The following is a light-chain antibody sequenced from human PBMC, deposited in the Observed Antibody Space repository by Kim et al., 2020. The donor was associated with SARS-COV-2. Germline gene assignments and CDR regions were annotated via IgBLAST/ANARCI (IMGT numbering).Light chain of an antibody. V-gene: IGKV3-15*01. Sequence: SPGERATPPCRASQSVSGNLAWYQQKPGQAPRLLIYGASTRATGIPARFSGSGSGTEFTLTISSLQSEDFAVYYCQQYNNWPPWTFGQGTKVDIK. CDR2: GAS. CDR3: QQYNNWPPWT. CDR1: QSVSGN. J-gene: IGKJ1*01.